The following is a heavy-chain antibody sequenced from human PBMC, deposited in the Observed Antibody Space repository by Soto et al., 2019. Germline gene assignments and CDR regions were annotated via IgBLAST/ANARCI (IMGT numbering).Heavy chain of an antibody. J-gene: IGHJ5*01. CDR2: INPGGGST. CDR1: GYTFTTYY. CDR3: ASDTNTIRFYDPSGYLNWFDS. V-gene: IGHV1-46*03. Sequence: ASVKVSCKASGYTFTTYYLHCLRQAPGQGLEWMGIINPGGGSTSYAQKFQGRVTMTRDTSTNTVYMELSSLRSEDTAIYYCASDTNTIRFYDPSGYLNWFDSWGQGTLVTVSS. D-gene: IGHD3-22*01.